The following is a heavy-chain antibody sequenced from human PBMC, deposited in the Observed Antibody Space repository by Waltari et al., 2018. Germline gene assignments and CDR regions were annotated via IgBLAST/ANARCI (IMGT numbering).Heavy chain of an antibody. V-gene: IGHV3-11*04. D-gene: IGHD4-17*01. J-gene: IGHJ4*02. CDR1: GGSISSSS. CDR3: VRGYGDYSYGY. Sequence: QLQLQESGPGLVKPSETLSLTCTVSGGSISSSSYYWGWIRQPPGKGLDWVSFISSLSTSSIRYADSVKGRFTISRDDAKNSLYLQMHSLRVEDTAVYYCVRGYGDYSYGYWGQGTLVTVSS. CDR2: ISSLSTSSI.